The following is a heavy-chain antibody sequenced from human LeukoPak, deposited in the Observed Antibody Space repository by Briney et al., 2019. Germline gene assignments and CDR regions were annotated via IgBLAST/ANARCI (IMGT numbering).Heavy chain of an antibody. J-gene: IGHJ4*02. Sequence: GGSLRLSCAASGFTFSSYALSWVRQAPGKGLEWVSSLSGSDYNTYYADSVKGRFTISRDNSKNTVYLQMNSLRAEDTAVYYCAKDPYGTRYFDYWGQGTLVTVSS. CDR2: LSGSDYNT. CDR1: GFTFSSYA. D-gene: IGHD2-2*01. CDR3: AKDPYGTRYFDY. V-gene: IGHV3-23*01.